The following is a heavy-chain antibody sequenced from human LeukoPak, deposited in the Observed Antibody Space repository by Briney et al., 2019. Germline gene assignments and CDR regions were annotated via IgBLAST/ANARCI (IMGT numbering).Heavy chain of an antibody. J-gene: IGHJ3*02. Sequence: SGTLSLTCAVSGGSISNSNWWSWVRQPPGKGLVWIGQIYHSGSTNYNPSLKSRVTISIDKSKNQFSLKLSSVTAADTAVYYCARGVATAIQKAFDIWGQGTMATVSS. CDR3: ARGVATAIQKAFDI. D-gene: IGHD2-21*02. V-gene: IGHV4-4*02. CDR1: GGSISNSNW. CDR2: IYHSGST.